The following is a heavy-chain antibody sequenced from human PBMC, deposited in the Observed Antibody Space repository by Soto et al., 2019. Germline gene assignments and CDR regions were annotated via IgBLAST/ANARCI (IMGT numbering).Heavy chain of an antibody. D-gene: IGHD1-1*01. CDR1: GGSISSYY. Sequence: SETLSLTCTVSGGSISSYYWSWIRQPPGKGLEWIGYIYFSGSTNYNPSLKSRVTISVDTSKNQFSLNLSSVTAADTAVYYCARNDGRFDYWGQGTLVTVSS. CDR2: IYFSGST. CDR3: ARNDGRFDY. V-gene: IGHV4-59*01. J-gene: IGHJ4*02.